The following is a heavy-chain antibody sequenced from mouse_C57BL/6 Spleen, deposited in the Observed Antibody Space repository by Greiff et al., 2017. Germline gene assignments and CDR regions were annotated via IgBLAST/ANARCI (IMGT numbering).Heavy chain of an antibody. CDR3: ATYGNYNYFDY. J-gene: IGHJ2*01. D-gene: IGHD2-1*01. Sequence: QVQLQQSGPELVKPGASVKISCKASGYAFSSSWMNWVKQRPGKGLEWIGRIYPGDGDTNYNGKFKGKATLTADKSSSTAYMQLSSLTSEDSAVYFCATYGNYNYFDYWGQGTTRTVSS. V-gene: IGHV1-82*01. CDR1: GYAFSSSW. CDR2: IYPGDGDT.